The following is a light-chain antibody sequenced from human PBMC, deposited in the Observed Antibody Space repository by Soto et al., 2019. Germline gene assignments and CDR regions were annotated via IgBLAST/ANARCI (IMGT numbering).Light chain of an antibody. V-gene: IGLV1-47*01. CDR2: RSN. J-gene: IGLJ3*02. CDR1: SSNIGSNY. CDR3: AAWDDSLSGV. Sequence: QSVLTQPPSASGTPGQRVTISCSGSSSNIGSNYVYWYQQLPGTAPKLLIYRSNQRPSGVPDRFSGSKSGTSAPLAISGLRYEDEADYYCAAWDDSLSGVFGGGTKLTVL.